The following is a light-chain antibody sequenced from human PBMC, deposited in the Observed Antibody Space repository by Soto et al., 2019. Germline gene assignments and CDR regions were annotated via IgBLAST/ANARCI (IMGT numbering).Light chain of an antibody. Sequence: EVVLTQSPATLSLSPGQRATLSCRASQSVGSSLAWYRQKPGLPPRLLIYDASTRAIGIPARFSGGGSGTDFTLTISRREPEDFAVYYCQQRGNWPPLTFGGGTKVEIK. J-gene: IGKJ4*01. CDR1: QSVGSS. CDR3: QQRGNWPPLT. CDR2: DAS. V-gene: IGKV3-11*01.